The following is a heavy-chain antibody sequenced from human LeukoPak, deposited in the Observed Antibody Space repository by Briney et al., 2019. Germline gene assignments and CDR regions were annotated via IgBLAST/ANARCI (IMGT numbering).Heavy chain of an antibody. CDR1: GFTFSSYA. V-gene: IGHV3-23*01. CDR3: AKDSDELIAAAYNWFDP. J-gene: IGHJ5*02. Sequence: PGGSLRLSCAASGFTFSSYAMSWVRQAPGKGLEWVSAISGSGGSTYYADSVKGRFTISRDNSKNTLYLQMNSLRAEDTAVYYCAKDSDELIAAAYNWFDPWGQGTLVIVSS. D-gene: IGHD6-13*01. CDR2: ISGSGGST.